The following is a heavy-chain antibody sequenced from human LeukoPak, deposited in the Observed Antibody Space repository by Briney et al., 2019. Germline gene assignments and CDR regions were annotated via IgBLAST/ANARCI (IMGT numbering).Heavy chain of an antibody. V-gene: IGHV3-53*01. CDR2: IYSDGST. CDR3: ARDRWHYVFDY. CDR1: GFTVSSNY. J-gene: IGHJ4*02. D-gene: IGHD1-7*01. Sequence: PGGSLRLSCAASGFTVSSNYMSWVRQAPGKGLEWVSVIYSDGSTYYADSVKGRFTISRDNSKNTLYLQMNSLRDDDTAVYYCARDRWHYVFDYWGQGTVVTVSS.